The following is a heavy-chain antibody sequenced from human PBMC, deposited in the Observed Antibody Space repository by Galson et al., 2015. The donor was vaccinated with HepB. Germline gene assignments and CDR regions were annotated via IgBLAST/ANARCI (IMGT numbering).Heavy chain of an antibody. CDR2: IYSGGTS. D-gene: IGHD4-17*01. J-gene: IGHJ4*02. CDR3: ARVYGDYGARFDY. V-gene: IGHV3-66*01. CDR1: GLTVSSNY. Sequence: SLRLSCAASGLTVSSNYMSWVRQAPGKGLEWVSVIYSGGTSYYADSVKGRFTISRDNSKNTLYLQMNSLRVEDTAVYYCARVYGDYGARFDYWGQGTLVTVSS.